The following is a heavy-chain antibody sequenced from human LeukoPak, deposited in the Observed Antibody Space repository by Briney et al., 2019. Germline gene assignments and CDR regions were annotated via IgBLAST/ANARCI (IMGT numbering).Heavy chain of an antibody. D-gene: IGHD5-24*01. J-gene: IGHJ4*02. V-gene: IGHV3-23*01. CDR3: AKDKEMATILYFDY. CDR2: ISGSGGST. CDR1: GFTFSSYA. Sequence: GGSLRLSCAASGFTFSSYAMSWVRQAPGKGLEWVSAISGSGGSTYYADSVKGRFTISRDNSKNTLYLQMNSLRAEATAVYYCAKDKEMATILYFDYWGQGTLVTVSS.